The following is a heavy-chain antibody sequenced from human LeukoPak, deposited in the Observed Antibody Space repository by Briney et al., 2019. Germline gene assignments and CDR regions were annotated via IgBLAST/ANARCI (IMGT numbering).Heavy chain of an antibody. CDR2: IMPLFNTP. CDR3: ATVDRYHFFMDV. D-gene: IGHD3-9*01. CDR1: GDTFRSYV. V-gene: IGHV1-69*05. J-gene: IGHJ6*03. Sequence: SVKVSCKASGDTFRSYVITWVRQAPGQGLEWMGGIMPLFNTPNYAQKFQGRVTITTDESTHTSYMELRGLRSEDTAVYYCATVDRYHFFMDVWGKGTTVIVSS.